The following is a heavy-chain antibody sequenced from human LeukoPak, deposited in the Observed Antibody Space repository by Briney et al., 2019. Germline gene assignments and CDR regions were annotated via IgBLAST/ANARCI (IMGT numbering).Heavy chain of an antibody. D-gene: IGHD2-2*01. Sequence: ASETLSLTCTVSGGSVSSGSYYWSWIRQPPGKGLEWIGYIYYSGSTNYNPSLKSRVTISVDTSKNQFSLKLNSVTAADTAVYYCARLSAHCSSSCCYFDCWGQGTLVTVSS. V-gene: IGHV4-61*01. J-gene: IGHJ4*02. CDR2: IYYSGST. CDR1: GGSVSSGSYY. CDR3: ARLSAHCSSSCCYFDC.